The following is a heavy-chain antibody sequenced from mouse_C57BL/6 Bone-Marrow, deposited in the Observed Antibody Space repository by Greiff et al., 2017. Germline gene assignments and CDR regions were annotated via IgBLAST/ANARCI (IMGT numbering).Heavy chain of an antibody. Sequence: VQLQQPGAELVKPGASVKLSCKASGYTFTSYWMHWVKQRPGQGLEWIGLIHPNSGSTNYNEKFKGKATMTVDKSSSTAYMQLSSLTSEDAAVYSCARENRLYYFDYWGQGTTLTVSS. V-gene: IGHV1-64*01. D-gene: IGHD3-2*02. CDR2: IHPNSGST. J-gene: IGHJ2*01. CDR1: GYTFTSYW. CDR3: ARENRLYYFDY.